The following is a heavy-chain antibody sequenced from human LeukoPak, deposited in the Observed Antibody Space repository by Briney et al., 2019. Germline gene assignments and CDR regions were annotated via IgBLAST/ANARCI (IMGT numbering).Heavy chain of an antibody. CDR1: GFTFSNYE. J-gene: IGHJ5*02. D-gene: IGHD1-1*01. CDR2: IIGSGTST. CDR3: VRDRGGTYSGDNLFGP. V-gene: IGHV3-48*03. Sequence: GGSLRLSFAASGFTFSNYEMNWVRQAPGKGLEWLAYIIGSGTSTQYADSVRGRFTISRDNDKNSLYLQMNSLRADDTAVYYCVRDRGGTYSGDNLFGPWGQGTLVTVSS.